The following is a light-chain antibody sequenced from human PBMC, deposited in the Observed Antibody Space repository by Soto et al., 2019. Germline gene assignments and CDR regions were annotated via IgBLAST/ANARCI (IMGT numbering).Light chain of an antibody. CDR1: QSVLYSSNNKNY. J-gene: IGKJ1*01. CDR3: KQYYSTPWT. Sequence: DIVMTQSPDSLAVSLGERATINCKSSQSVLYSSNNKNYLAWYQQKPGQPPKLLIYWASTRESGVHDRFSGSGSGTDFTLTIRSLQAEDVAVYYCKQYYSTPWTFGQGTKVDI. V-gene: IGKV4-1*01. CDR2: WAS.